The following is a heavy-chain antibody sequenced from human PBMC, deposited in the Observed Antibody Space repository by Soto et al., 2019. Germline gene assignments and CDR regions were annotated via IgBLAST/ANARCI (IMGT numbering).Heavy chain of an antibody. CDR1: GFTFSRYA. CDR2: ISGSGGST. V-gene: IGHV3-23*01. J-gene: IGHJ4*02. D-gene: IGHD3-22*01. Sequence: GGSLSLSCAAPGFTFSRYALSWVRQAPGKGLEWVSAISGSGGSTYYADSVKGRFTISRDNSKNTLYLQMNSLRAEDTAVYYCASLGSSGYYATPYYFDYWGQGTLVTVSS. CDR3: ASLGSSGYYATPYYFDY.